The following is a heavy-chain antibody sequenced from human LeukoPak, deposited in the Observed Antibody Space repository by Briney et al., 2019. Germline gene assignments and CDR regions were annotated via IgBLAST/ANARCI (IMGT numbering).Heavy chain of an antibody. CDR3: ARDRREYYDSRGGYFDY. J-gene: IGHJ4*02. V-gene: IGHV1-2*02. CDR2: INPNSGGT. D-gene: IGHD3-22*01. CDR1: GYTFTGYY. Sequence: ASVKVSCKASGYTFTGYYMHWVRQAPGQGLEWMEWINPNSGGTNYAQKFQGRVTMTRDTSISTAYMELSRLRSDDTAVYYCARDRREYYDSRGGYFDYWGQGTLVTVSS.